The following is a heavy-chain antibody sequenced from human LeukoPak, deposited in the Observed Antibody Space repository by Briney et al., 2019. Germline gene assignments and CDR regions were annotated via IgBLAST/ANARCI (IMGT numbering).Heavy chain of an antibody. CDR3: AREGADDSSGYYWLDP. CDR1: GGSVSSGSYY. V-gene: IGHV4-61*01. Sequence: SETLSLTCTVSGGSVSSGSYYWSWIRQPPGKGLEWVGSIYYSGSTNYNPSLKSRVTISVDTSKNQFSLKLNSVTTADTAVYYCAREGADDSSGYYWLDPWGQGTLVIVSS. D-gene: IGHD3-22*01. CDR2: IYYSGST. J-gene: IGHJ5*02.